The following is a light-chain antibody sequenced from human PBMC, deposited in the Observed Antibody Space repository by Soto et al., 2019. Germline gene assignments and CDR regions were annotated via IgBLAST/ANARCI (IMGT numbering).Light chain of an antibody. J-gene: IGLJ1*01. V-gene: IGLV2-18*02. CDR1: SSDIGAYNR. CDR2: DVN. Sequence: QSVLTQPPSVSGSPGQSVAISCTGTSSDIGAYNRVSWYQQPPGTAPKLMIYDVNNRPSGVPDRFSGSKSGNTASLTISGLQADDEADYYCSSFTSSNTYVFVTGTKVTVL. CDR3: SSFTSSNTYV.